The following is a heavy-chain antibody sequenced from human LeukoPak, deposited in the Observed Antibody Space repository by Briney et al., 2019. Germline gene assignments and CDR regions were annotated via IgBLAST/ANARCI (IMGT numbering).Heavy chain of an antibody. CDR3: ARKTGRYFPFDY. CDR2: IDDSGST. J-gene: IGHJ4*02. D-gene: IGHD3-10*01. V-gene: IGHV4-34*01. CDR1: GGSLSDYY. Sequence: PSEALSLTCAVYGGSLSDYYWSWIRQPPGKGLEWIGEIDDSGSTNYNPSLKSRATISVDTSKNQFSLRLSSVTAAEMAVYYCARKTGRYFPFDYWGQGTPVTVSS.